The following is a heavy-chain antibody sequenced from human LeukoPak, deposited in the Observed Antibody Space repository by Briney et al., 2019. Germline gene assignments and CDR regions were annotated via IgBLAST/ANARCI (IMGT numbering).Heavy chain of an antibody. V-gene: IGHV4-39*07. CDR1: GGSINTNSYY. Sequence: SETLSLTCTVSGGSINTNSYYWVWIRQPPGKGLEWIGTTYYTGSSFYNPSLKSRVTISVDTSKNQFSLKLSSVTAADTAMYYCARVPSNYYSHYMDVWGKGTTVTISS. CDR2: TYYTGSS. D-gene: IGHD2-8*01. CDR3: ARVPSNYYSHYMDV. J-gene: IGHJ6*03.